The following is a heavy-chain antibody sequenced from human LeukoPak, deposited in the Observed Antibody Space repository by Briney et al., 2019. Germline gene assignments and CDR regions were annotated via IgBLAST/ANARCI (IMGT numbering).Heavy chain of an antibody. CDR1: GGSISTSNYY. V-gene: IGHV4-39*07. CDR2: IFYSGST. J-gene: IGHJ3*02. CDR3: ARGPDDAFDI. Sequence: KPSETLSLTCTVSGGSISTSNYYWGWIRQPPGKGLEWIGNIFYSGSTSYSPSLKSRVTISVDTSKNQFSLKLSSVTAADTAVYYCARGPDDAFDIWGQGTMVTVSS.